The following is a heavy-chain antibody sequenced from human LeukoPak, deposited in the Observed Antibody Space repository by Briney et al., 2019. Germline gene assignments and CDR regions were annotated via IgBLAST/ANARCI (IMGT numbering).Heavy chain of an antibody. J-gene: IGHJ4*02. CDR2: FSGSGGST. Sequence: PWGSLRLTCAASGFTFSNYAMSWVRQAPGKGLEWVSAFSGSGGSTYYADSVKGRFTISRDNSKNTLYLQMNSLRAEDTAVYYCAKGVGYCSSTTCYKPFAYWGKGTLVTVSS. D-gene: IGHD2-2*02. V-gene: IGHV3-23*01. CDR3: AKGVGYCSSTTCYKPFAY. CDR1: GFTFSNYA.